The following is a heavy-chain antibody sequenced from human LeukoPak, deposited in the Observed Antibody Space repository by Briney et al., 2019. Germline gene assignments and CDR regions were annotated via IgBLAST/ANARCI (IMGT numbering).Heavy chain of an antibody. CDR2: INHSGST. D-gene: IGHD3-10*01. V-gene: IGHV4-34*01. J-gene: IGHJ5*02. CDR1: GGSFSGYY. Sequence: SETLSLTCTVYGGSFSGYYWSWIRQPPGKGLEWIGEINHSGSTNYNPSLKIRVTISVDTSKNQFSLKLSSVTAADTSVYYCARVPPYYYGSGSYYRPWGQGTLVTVSS. CDR3: ARVPPYYYGSGSYYRP.